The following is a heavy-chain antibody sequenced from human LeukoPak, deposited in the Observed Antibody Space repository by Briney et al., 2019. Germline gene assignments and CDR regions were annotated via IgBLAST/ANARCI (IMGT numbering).Heavy chain of an antibody. CDR3: ATSKFF. V-gene: IGHV3-23*01. CDR2: ISGSGNRT. J-gene: IGHJ4*02. D-gene: IGHD4-11*01. Sequence: GGSLRLSCAASGFTFSSYAMSWVRQAPGKGLEWVSSISGSGNRTYYADSVEGRFTISRDNSKNTLFLQVNSLRAEDTAVYYCATSKFFWGQGTLVTVSS. CDR1: GFTFSSYA.